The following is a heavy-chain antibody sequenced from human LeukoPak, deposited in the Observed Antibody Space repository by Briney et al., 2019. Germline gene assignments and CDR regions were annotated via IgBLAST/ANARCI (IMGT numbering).Heavy chain of an antibody. CDR2: ISWDGGST. CDR1: GFTFDDYT. D-gene: IGHD2-21*02. CDR3: AKGDLLAYCGGDCYHAENFQH. V-gene: IGHV3-43*01. Sequence: PGGSLRLSCAASGFTFDDYTMHWVRQAPGKGLEWVSLISWDGGSTYYADSVKGRFTISRDNSKNSLYLQMNSLRTEDTALYYCAKGDLLAYCGGDCYHAENFQHWGQGTLVTVSS. J-gene: IGHJ1*01.